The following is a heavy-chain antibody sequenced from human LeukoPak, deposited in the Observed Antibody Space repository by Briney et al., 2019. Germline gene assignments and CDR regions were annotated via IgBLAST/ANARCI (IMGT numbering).Heavy chain of an antibody. J-gene: IGHJ4*02. CDR3: ARVSNSGYYDVEYFFDY. CDR1: GDSISSATYY. Sequence: SETLSLTCTVSGDSISSATYYWGWIRHHPGKGLEWIGHNFYSGSTYYNPSLKSRITISVDTSKNQFSLKLGSVTAADTAVYYCARVSNSGYYDVEYFFDYWGQGTLVTVSS. D-gene: IGHD3-22*01. V-gene: IGHV4-31*03. CDR2: NFYSGST.